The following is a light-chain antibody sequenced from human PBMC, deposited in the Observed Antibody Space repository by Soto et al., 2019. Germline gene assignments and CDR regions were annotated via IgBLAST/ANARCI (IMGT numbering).Light chain of an antibody. Sequence: DIQMTQSPSTLSASVGDRVIITCRASQSISGWLAWYQQKPGKAPKLLIYKASTLKSGVPSRSSGSGSGTEFTLTISSLQPDDFATYYCQHYNSYSEAFGQGTKVDIK. CDR3: QHYNSYSEA. J-gene: IGKJ1*01. CDR2: KAS. V-gene: IGKV1-5*03. CDR1: QSISGW.